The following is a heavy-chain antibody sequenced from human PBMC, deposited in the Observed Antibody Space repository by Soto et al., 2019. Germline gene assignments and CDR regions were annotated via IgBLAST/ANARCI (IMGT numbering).Heavy chain of an antibody. Sequence: PWGSLRLSCTVSGFSFDNYGINFFRHSPCKWLEWVSSISKSDYTYYSDSVKGRFAISRDNAKSSVSLQMNTLRVEDTAVYYCAREDSIIIPAVSDFWGQGTLVTVSS. J-gene: IGHJ4*02. CDR1: GFSFDNYG. CDR3: AREDSIIIPAVSDF. D-gene: IGHD2-2*01. CDR2: ISKSDYT. V-gene: IGHV3-21*01.